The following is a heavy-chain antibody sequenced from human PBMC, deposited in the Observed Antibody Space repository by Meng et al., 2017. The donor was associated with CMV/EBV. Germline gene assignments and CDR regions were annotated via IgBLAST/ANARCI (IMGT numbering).Heavy chain of an antibody. D-gene: IGHD2-2*01. CDR2: IKQDGSEK. CDR3: ATDRYCSSTSCYRGYFQP. CDR1: GFTFSSYW. V-gene: IGHV3-7*01. Sequence: GESLKISCAASGFTFSSYWMSWVRQAPGKGLEWVANIKQDGSEKYYVDSVKGRFTISRDNAKNSLYLQMNSLRAEDTAVYYCATDRYCSSTSCYRGYFQPWGQGTLVTVSS. J-gene: IGHJ1*01.